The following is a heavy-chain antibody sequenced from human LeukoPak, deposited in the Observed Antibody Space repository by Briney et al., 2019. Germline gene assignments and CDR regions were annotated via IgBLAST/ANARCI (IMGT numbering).Heavy chain of an antibody. Sequence: GRSLRLSCAGSGFIFNNCAMHWVRQPPGKGLEWVSGISWNSGSIDYADSVKGRFTISRDNAKNSLYLQMNSLRVEDTAFYYCAKDNRRHYTSGPNPDSLHWGQGALVTVSS. D-gene: IGHD6-19*01. CDR1: GFIFNNCA. CDR2: ISWNSGSI. CDR3: AKDNRRHYTSGPNPDSLH. J-gene: IGHJ4*02. V-gene: IGHV3-9*01.